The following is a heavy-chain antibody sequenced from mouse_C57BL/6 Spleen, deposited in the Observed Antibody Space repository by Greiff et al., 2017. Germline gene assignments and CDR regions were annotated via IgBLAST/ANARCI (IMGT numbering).Heavy chain of an antibody. CDR1: GYTFTSYW. CDR2: IHPSDSDT. CDR3: AIGRGNYGYFDV. Sequence: VQLQQPGAELVKPGASVKVSCKASGYTFTSYWMHWVKQRPGQGLEWIGRIHPSDSDTNYNQKFKGKATLTVDKSSRTAYMQLSSLTSEDSAVYYCAIGRGNYGYFDVWGTGTTVTVSS. J-gene: IGHJ1*03. D-gene: IGHD2-1*01. V-gene: IGHV1-74*01.